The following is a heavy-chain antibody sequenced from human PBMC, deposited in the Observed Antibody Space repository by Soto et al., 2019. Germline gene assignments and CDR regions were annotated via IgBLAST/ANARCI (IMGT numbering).Heavy chain of an antibody. V-gene: IGHV3-23*01. CDR1: GFTFNNYA. CDR3: AKVIVVIAAAGDYFDY. CDR2: VSGNSGSS. J-gene: IGHJ4*02. D-gene: IGHD2-15*01. Sequence: PGGSLRLSCAASGFTFNNYAMSWVRQAPGKGLEWVSVVSGNSGSSGYADSVKGRFTISRDNSKNTLYLQMNSLRDEDTAVYYCAKVIVVIAAAGDYFDYWGQGTLVTVSS.